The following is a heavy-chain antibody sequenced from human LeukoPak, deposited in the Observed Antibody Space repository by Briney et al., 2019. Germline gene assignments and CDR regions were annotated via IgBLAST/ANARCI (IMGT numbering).Heavy chain of an antibody. CDR1: GYTFTSYA. D-gene: IGHD3-10*01. Sequence: ASVTVSCKASGYTFTSYAMHWVRQAPGQRLEWMGWINAGNGNTKYSQKFQGRVTITRDTSASTAYMELSSLRSEDTAVYYCARVIMVRGVIQAFDIWGQGTMVTVSS. CDR2: INAGNGNT. CDR3: ARVIMVRGVIQAFDI. J-gene: IGHJ3*02. V-gene: IGHV1-3*01.